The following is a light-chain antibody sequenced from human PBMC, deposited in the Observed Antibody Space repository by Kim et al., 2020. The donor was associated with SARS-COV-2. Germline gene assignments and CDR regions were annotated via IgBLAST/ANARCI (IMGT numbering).Light chain of an antibody. J-gene: IGLJ1*01. V-gene: IGLV3-21*04. Sequence: SYELTQPPSVSVVPGKTARITCGGNNIGSKSVHWYQQKPGQAPVLVIYSDGDRPSGIPERFSGSSSGNTATLTISRVEAGDEADYYCQVWDSSSDHRVFGTGTKVTVL. CDR3: QVWDSSSDHRV. CDR1: NIGSKS. CDR2: SDG.